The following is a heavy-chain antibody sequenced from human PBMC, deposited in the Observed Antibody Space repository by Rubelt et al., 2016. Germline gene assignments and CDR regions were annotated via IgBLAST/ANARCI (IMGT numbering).Heavy chain of an antibody. CDR3: ARDSPDDYGGNGWFDP. D-gene: IGHD4-23*01. Sequence: VKISCKASGYTFTSYGISWVRQAPGQGLEWMGWISAYNGNTNYAQKLQGRVTMTTDKSTSTAYMELRRLRSDDTAVYYGARDSPDDYGGNGWFDPWGQVTLVTVSS. CDR2: ISAYNGNT. CDR1: GYTFTSYG. J-gene: IGHJ5*02. V-gene: IGHV1-18*01.